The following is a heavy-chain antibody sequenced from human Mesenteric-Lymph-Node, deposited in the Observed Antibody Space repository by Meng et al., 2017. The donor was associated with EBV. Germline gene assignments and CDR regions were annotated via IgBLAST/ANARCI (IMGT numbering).Heavy chain of an antibody. D-gene: IGHD3-10*01. CDR1: GGSVSSTSYY. Sequence: QLHLQESGPGLVKPSETLSLTCTVSGGSVSSTSYYWSWIRQPPGKRLEWIGYVYYSGSTNYNPSLKSRVTISVDTSKNQFSLNLYSVTAADTAVYYCARENPARGNWFDPWGQGALVTVSS. J-gene: IGHJ5*02. CDR2: VYYSGST. V-gene: IGHV4-61*01. CDR3: ARENPARGNWFDP.